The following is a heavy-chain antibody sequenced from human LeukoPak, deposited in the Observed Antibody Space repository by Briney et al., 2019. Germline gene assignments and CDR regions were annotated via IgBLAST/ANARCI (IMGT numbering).Heavy chain of an antibody. CDR1: GYSFTSYW. V-gene: IGHV5-51*01. CDR3: ARSPDCSGGSCYSYWFDP. D-gene: IGHD2-15*01. CDR2: IYPGDSDT. Sequence: GESLKTSCKGSGYSFTSYWIGWVRQMPGKGLEWMGIIYPGDSDTRYSPSFQGQVTISADKSISTAYLQWSSLKASDTAMYYCARSPDCSGGSCYSYWFDPWGQGTLVTVSS. J-gene: IGHJ5*02.